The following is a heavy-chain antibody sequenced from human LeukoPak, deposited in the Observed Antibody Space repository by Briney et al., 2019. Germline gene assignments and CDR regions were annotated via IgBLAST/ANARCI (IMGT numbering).Heavy chain of an antibody. CDR1: GGSFSGYY. V-gene: IGHV4-34*01. J-gene: IGHJ3*02. D-gene: IGHD2-2*01. CDR3: ARVYCSSTSCRRFNAFDI. CDR2: TNHSGST. Sequence: PSETLSLTCAVYGGSFSGYYWSWIRQPPGKGLEWIGETNHSGSTNYNPSPKSRVTISVDTSKNQFSLKLSSVTAADTAVYYCARVYCSSTSCRRFNAFDIWGQGTMVTVSS.